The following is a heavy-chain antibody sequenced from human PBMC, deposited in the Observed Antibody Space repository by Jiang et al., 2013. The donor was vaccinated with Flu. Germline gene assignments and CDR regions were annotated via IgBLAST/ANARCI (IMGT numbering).Heavy chain of an antibody. Sequence: RQALDKDLSGWAGVRVDSGQTDYAQKFQGRVTMTTDRSTTTVYMELRRLTSDDTAVYYCARDRSTGDYWGQGTLVTVSS. CDR2: VRVDSGQT. CDR3: ARDRSTGDY. J-gene: IGHJ4*02. D-gene: IGHD4-11*01. V-gene: IGHV1-18*01.